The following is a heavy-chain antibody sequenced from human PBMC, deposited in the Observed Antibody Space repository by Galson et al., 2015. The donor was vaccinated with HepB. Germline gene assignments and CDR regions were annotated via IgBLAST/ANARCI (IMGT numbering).Heavy chain of an antibody. V-gene: IGHV1-69*10. CDR2: IIPIFGIA. D-gene: IGHD5-12*01. CDR3: ARGGYSGYHFTY. Sequence: SVKVSCKASGDTFSNYAISWVRQAPGQGLEWMGGIIPIFGIANYPQKFQGRVTITAGKSTNTSYMELSSLRSKDTAVYFCARGGYSGYHFTYWGQGTLVTVSS. J-gene: IGHJ4*02. CDR1: GDTFSNYA.